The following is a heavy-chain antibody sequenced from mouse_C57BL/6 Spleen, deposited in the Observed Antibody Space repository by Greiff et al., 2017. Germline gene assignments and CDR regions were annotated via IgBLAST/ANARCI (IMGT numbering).Heavy chain of an antibody. CDR1: GFTFSDYG. V-gene: IGHV5-17*01. CDR2: ISSGSSTI. CDR3: ARHWDGAY. J-gene: IGHJ3*01. D-gene: IGHD4-1*01. Sequence: EVQGVESGGGLVKPGGSLKLSCAASGFTFSDYGMHWVRQAPEKGLEWVAYISSGSSTIYYADTVKGRFTNSRDNAKNTLFLQMTSLRSEDTAMYYCARHWDGAYWGQGTLVTVAA.